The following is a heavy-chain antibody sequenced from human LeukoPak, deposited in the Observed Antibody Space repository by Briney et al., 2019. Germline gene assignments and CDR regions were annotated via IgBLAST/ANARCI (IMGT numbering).Heavy chain of an antibody. CDR1: GFTFSSYA. J-gene: IGHJ4*02. CDR2: ISGSGGST. D-gene: IGHD5-18*01. V-gene: IGHV3-23*01. Sequence: GGSLRLSCAASGFTFSSYAVSWVRQAPGKGLEWVSAISGSGGSTYYADSVKGRFTISRDNSKNTLYLQMNSLRAEDTAVYYCAEGRGYSYGFYYFDYWGQGTLVTVSS. CDR3: AEGRGYSYGFYYFDY.